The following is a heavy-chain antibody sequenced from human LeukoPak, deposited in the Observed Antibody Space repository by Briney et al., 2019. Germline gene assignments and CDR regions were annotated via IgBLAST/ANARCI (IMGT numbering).Heavy chain of an antibody. CDR2: INHSGST. V-gene: IGHV4-34*01. CDR1: GGSFSGYY. D-gene: IGHD3/OR15-3a*01. Sequence: SETLSLTCAVYGGSFSGYYWSWIRQPPGKGLEWIGEINHSGSTNYNPSLKSRVTISVDTSKNQFSLKLSSVTAADTAVYYCARQTGSGLFILPGGQGTPVTVSS. CDR3: ARQTGSGLFILP. J-gene: IGHJ4*02.